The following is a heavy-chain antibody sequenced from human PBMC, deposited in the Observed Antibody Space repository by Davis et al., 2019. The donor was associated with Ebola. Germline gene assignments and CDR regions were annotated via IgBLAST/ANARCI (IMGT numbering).Heavy chain of an antibody. D-gene: IGHD1-1*01. CDR3: ALLPYRSTWNDCFDF. Sequence: KVSCKGSGYRFTNYWIAWLRQIPGRGLQWMGSIYPDDSDTIYSPSFQGQITISADRSISTAYLQWSSLKASDPAMYYCALLPYRSTWNDCFDFWGQGTMVTVSS. V-gene: IGHV5-51*01. CDR2: IYPDDSDT. J-gene: IGHJ3*01. CDR1: GYRFTNYW.